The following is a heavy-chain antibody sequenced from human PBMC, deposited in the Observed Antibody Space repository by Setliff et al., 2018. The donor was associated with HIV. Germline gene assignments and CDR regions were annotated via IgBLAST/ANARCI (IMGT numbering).Heavy chain of an antibody. V-gene: IGHV4-34*01. D-gene: IGHD2-2*01. CDR3: ARTRGYCSNTSCYALRGPDY. J-gene: IGHJ4*02. CDR1: GGSFNRYY. CDR2: INHSGST. Sequence: SETLSLTCAVYGGSFNRYYWNWIRQSPGKGLEWIGEINHSGSTTYNPSLKSRVTISVDTSKNQCSLKLSSVTAAGAAVYYCARTRGYCSNTSCYALRGPDYWGQGTLVTVSS.